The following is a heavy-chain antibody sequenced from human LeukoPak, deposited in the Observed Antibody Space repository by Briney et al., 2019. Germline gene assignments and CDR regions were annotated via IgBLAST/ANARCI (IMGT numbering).Heavy chain of an antibody. CDR1: GYSFTTYW. J-gene: IGHJ4*02. Sequence: GEPLKISCKGSGYSFTTYWIVCVRQLPGKGLEWVGIIYPGDSDTRYSPSFQGQVTISADKSISTAYLQWSSLKASDTAMYYCARAGHGGNYDYWGQGTLVTVSS. CDR2: IYPGDSDT. CDR3: ARAGHGGNYDY. V-gene: IGHV5-51*01. D-gene: IGHD2-21*01.